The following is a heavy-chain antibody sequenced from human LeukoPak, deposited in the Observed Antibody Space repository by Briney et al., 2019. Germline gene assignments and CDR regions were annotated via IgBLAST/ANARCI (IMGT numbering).Heavy chain of an antibody. CDR3: VRGGEWARIFDC. Sequence: PSETLSLTCTVSGGSISSGDYYWSWIRQPPGQGLEWIGYIYHTGSTYYNPSLKSRVTISVDRSKNQFSLNLNSVTAADTAVYYCVRGGEWARIFDCWGQGTLVTVSS. V-gene: IGHV4-30-2*01. D-gene: IGHD3-16*01. J-gene: IGHJ4*02. CDR2: IYHTGST. CDR1: GGSISSGDYY.